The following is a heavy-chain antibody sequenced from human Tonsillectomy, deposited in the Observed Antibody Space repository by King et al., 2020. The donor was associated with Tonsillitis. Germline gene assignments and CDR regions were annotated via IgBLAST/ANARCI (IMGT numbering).Heavy chain of an antibody. CDR1: AFTFSNYW. D-gene: IGHD3-10*01. J-gene: IGHJ4*02. CDR3: ARVLLWFGEPNYFDY. CDR2: IKQDGREK. V-gene: IGHV3-7*01. Sequence: QLVQSGGGLVQPGGSLRLSCAASAFTFSNYWMGWVRQAPGKGLEWVASIKQDGREKYYVDSVKARFTISRDNPDNSLSLQMNSLRAEDTAVYYCARVLLWFGEPNYFDYWGQGTLVTVSS.